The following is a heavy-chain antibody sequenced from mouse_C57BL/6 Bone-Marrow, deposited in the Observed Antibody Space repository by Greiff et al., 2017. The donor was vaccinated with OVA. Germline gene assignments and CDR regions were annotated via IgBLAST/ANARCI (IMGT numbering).Heavy chain of an antibody. Sequence: EVQLQQSGPELVKPGASVKISCKASGYTFTDYYMNWVKQSHGKSLEWIGDINPNNGGTSYNQKFKGKATLTVDKSSSTAYMELRSLTSEDSAVYSCAKEKDSSGPYDMDYWGQGTSVTVSS. CDR2: INPNNGGT. V-gene: IGHV1-26*01. CDR3: AKEKDSSGPYDMDY. CDR1: GYTFTDYY. J-gene: IGHJ4*01. D-gene: IGHD3-2*02.